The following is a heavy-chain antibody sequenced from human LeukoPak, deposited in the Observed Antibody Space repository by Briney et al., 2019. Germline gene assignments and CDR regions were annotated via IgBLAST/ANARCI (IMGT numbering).Heavy chain of an antibody. J-gene: IGHJ3*02. CDR2: INCSGGST. D-gene: IGHD7-27*01. CDR1: GYTFTSYY. Sequence: ASVKVSCKASGYTFTSYYIHWVRQAPGQGLEWMGIINCSGGSTSYAQKFQGRGTMTRDTSTSTAYMELSSLRSDDTAVYYCARGGKLGGAFDIWGQGTMVTVSS. CDR3: ARGGKLGGAFDI. V-gene: IGHV1-46*01.